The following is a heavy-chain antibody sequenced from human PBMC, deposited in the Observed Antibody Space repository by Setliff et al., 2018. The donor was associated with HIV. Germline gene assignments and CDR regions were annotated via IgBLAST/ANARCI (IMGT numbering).Heavy chain of an antibody. CDR3: ARDCSGGTCHSGGGYDTFDF. V-gene: IGHV3-23*01. CDR1: GFTLRSYA. D-gene: IGHD2-15*01. CDR2: ISGAGATT. Sequence: GGSLRLSCEASGFTLRSYAMYWVRQAPGKGLEWVAGISGAGATTYYADSVKGRFTISRGNSKDTLYLQMNSLRAEDTAVYYCARDCSGGTCHSGGGYDTFDFWGQGTMVTVSS. J-gene: IGHJ3*01.